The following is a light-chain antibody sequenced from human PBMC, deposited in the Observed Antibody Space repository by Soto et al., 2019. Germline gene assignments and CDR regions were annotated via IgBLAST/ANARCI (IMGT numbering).Light chain of an antibody. CDR3: QQRGSWPT. V-gene: IGKV3-11*01. CDR1: QSVRSD. CDR2: GAS. Sequence: EIVLTQSPATLSLSPGERATLSCRASQSVRSDLAWYQQKPGQAPRLLIYGASNRATGIPARFSGSGSGTDFTLIISSLETEDFAVYFCQQRGSWPTFGPGTKVDIK. J-gene: IGKJ3*01.